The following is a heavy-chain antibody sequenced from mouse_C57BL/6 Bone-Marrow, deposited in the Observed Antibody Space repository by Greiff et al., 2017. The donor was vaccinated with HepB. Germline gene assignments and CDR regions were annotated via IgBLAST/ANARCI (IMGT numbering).Heavy chain of an antibody. D-gene: IGHD1-1*01. V-gene: IGHV1-39*01. CDR2: INPNYGTT. Sequence: EVQLQQSGPELVKPGASVKISCKASGYSFTDYNMNWVKQSNGKSLEWIGVINPNYGTTSYNQKFKGKATLTVDQSTSTAYMQLNSLTSEDSAFYYCAPMNTGVATYDMDYWGQGTSVTVSS. J-gene: IGHJ4*01. CDR3: APMNTGVATYDMDY. CDR1: GYSFTDYN.